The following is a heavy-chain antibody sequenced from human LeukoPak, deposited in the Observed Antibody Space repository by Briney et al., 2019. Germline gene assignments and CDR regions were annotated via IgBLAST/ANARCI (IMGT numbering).Heavy chain of an antibody. CDR2: IYYSGST. Sequence: PSETLSLTCTVSGDSISSYYWSWIRQPPGKGLEWIGYIYYSGSTKYNPSLKSRVTISVDTSKNQFSLKLSSVTAADTAVYYCARRVGFGELVDWGQGTLVTVSS. J-gene: IGHJ4*02. D-gene: IGHD3-10*01. CDR3: ARRVGFGELVD. CDR1: GDSISSYY. V-gene: IGHV4-59*01.